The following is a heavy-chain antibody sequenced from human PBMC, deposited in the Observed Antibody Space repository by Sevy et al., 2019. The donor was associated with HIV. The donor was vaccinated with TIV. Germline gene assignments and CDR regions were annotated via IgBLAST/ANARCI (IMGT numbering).Heavy chain of an antibody. CDR3: ARVDANYDKGFDP. V-gene: IGHV3-48*03. Sequence: GGSLRLSCEASGFTFSSYEMNWVRQAPGKGLEWVSYISSSGSTLKYADSVKGRFTISRDNAKNSLYMQMNSLRADDTAVYYCARVDANYDKGFDPWGQGTLVTVSS. D-gene: IGHD3-22*01. J-gene: IGHJ5*02. CDR1: GFTFSSYE. CDR2: ISSSGSTL.